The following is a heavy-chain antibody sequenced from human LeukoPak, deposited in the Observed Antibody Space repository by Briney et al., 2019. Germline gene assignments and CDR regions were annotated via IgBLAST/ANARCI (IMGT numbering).Heavy chain of an antibody. CDR3: ARGPHDYVWGSYRYTPLPDY. Sequence: SETLSLTCAVYGGSFSGCYWSWIRQPPGKGLEWIGEINHSGSTNYNPSLKSRVTISVDTSKNQFSLKLSSVTAADTAVYYCARGPHDYVWGSYRYTPLPDYWGQGTLVTVSS. D-gene: IGHD3-16*02. CDR1: GGSFSGCY. CDR2: INHSGST. J-gene: IGHJ4*02. V-gene: IGHV4-34*01.